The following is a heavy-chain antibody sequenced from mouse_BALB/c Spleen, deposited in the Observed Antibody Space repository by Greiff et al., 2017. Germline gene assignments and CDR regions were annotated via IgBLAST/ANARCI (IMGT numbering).Heavy chain of an antibody. J-gene: IGHJ4*01. CDR1: GISITTGNYR. CDR2: IYYSGTI. CDR3: AREDGKRAMDY. Sequence: EVQLQQSGPGLVKPSQTVSLTCTVTGISITTGNYRWSWIRQFPGNKLEWIGYIYYSGTITYNPSLTSRTTITRDTSKNQFFLEMNSLTAEDTATYYCAREDGKRAMDYWGQGTSVTVSS. D-gene: IGHD2-1*01. V-gene: IGHV3-5*02.